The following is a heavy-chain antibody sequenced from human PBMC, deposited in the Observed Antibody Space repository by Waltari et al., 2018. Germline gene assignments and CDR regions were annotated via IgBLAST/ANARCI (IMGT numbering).Heavy chain of an antibody. V-gene: IGHV3-7*01. CDR3: ARELYPPTSNPFDF. J-gene: IGHJ4*02. CDR2: IKQDESEK. Sequence: EVQLVESGGGLVQPGGSLRLSCAASGFTFSSYWMSLVRQAPGKWLEWVAQIKQDESEKFYVDSVKGRFTIFRDNAKNLLYLQMDSLRGEDTAVYYCARELYPPTSNPFDFWGQGTRVTVSS. D-gene: IGHD3-10*01. CDR1: GFTFSSYW.